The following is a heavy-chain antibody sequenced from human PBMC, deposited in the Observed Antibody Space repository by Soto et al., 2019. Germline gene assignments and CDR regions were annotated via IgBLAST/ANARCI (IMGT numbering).Heavy chain of an antibody. CDR2: IKQDGSEK. CDR1: GFTFSSYW. Sequence: EVQLEESGGGLVQPGGSLRLTCDASGFTFSSYWMSWFRQATGKGLEWVDNIKQDGSEKYYVDYVKGRFTISRDNAKNSLYLQMNSLRAEDTAVYYCARRYFDLWGRGTLVTVSA. J-gene: IGHJ2*01. CDR3: ARRYFDL. V-gene: IGHV3-7*01.